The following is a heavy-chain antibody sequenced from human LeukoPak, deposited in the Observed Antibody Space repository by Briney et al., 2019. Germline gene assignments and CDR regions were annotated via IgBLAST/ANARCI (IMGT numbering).Heavy chain of an antibody. CDR1: GYTFTSNY. J-gene: IGHJ4*02. Sequence: ASVKVSCKASGYTFTSNYIHWVRQAPGQGLEWMGMIYPRDGSTSYAQKFQGRVTVTRDTSTSTVHMELSGLRSEDTAVYYCARDQEGFDYWGQGTQVTVSS. V-gene: IGHV1-46*01. CDR2: IYPRDGST. CDR3: ARDQEGFDY.